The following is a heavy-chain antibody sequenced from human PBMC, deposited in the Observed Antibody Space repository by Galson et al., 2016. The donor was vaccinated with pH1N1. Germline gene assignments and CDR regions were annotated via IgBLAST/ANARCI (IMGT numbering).Heavy chain of an antibody. V-gene: IGHV5-51*01. CDR3: ARQNDYGDYRGDAFDI. CDR1: GYRFSSSW. CDR2: IYLGGSLI. J-gene: IGHJ3*02. D-gene: IGHD4-17*01. Sequence: QSGAEVKKPGESLKISCKGSGYRFSSSWIGWVRQMPGKGLEWMGIIYLGGSLIRYRPSFQGQVTISADKSVNIVYLEWGSLKASDTAMYYCARQNDYGDYRGDAFDIWGQGTMATVSS.